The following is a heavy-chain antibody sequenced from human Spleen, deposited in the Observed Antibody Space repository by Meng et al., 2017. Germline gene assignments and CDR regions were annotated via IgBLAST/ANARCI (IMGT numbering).Heavy chain of an antibody. J-gene: IGHJ4*02. CDR2: INWNGGRT. D-gene: IGHD5-18*01. CDR3: ARDRSGYSYGSEFAY. V-gene: IGHV3-20*04. CDR1: GFTFDDYG. Sequence: SCAASGFTFDDYGMSWVRQVPGKGLEWVSRINWNGGRTAYADSVKGRFTISRDSAKNSLYLQMNSLRDEDTAFYYCARDRSGYSYGSEFAYWGQGTLVTVSS.